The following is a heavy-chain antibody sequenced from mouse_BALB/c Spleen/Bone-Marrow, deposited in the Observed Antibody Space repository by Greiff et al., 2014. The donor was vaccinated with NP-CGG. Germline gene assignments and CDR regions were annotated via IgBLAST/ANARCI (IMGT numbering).Heavy chain of an antibody. V-gene: IGHV7-3*02. J-gene: IGHJ1*01. CDR2: IRNKANGYTT. D-gene: IGHD2-1*01. Sequence: EVKLVESGGGLVQPGGSLRLSCATSGFTFTDYYMSWVRQPPGKALAWLGFIRNKANGYTTEYSASVKGRFTISRDNSQSILYLQMNTLRAEDSATYYCARDKNYGSYWYFDVWGAGTTVTVSS. CDR3: ARDKNYGSYWYFDV. CDR1: GFTFTDYY.